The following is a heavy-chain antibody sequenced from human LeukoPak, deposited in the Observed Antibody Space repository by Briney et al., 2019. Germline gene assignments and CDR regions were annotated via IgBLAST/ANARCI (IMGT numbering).Heavy chain of an antibody. CDR1: GGSFSGYY. CDR3: ARIRRIAVAGKRWNVAFDI. J-gene: IGHJ3*02. CDR2: IKHSGST. D-gene: IGHD6-19*01. Sequence: SETLSLTCAVYGGSFSGYYWSWIRQPPGKGLEWIGEIKHSGSTNYNPSLKSRVTISVDTSKNQFSLKLSSVTAADTAVYYCARIRRIAVAGKRWNVAFDIWGQGTMVTVSS. V-gene: IGHV4-34*01.